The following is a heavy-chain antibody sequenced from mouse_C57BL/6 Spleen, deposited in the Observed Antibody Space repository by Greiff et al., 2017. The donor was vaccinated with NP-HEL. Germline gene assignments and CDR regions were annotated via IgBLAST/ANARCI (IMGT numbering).Heavy chain of an antibody. CDR2: IHPNSGST. J-gene: IGHJ1*03. D-gene: IGHD1-2*01. V-gene: IGHV1-64*01. CDR3: ARWLLRHRYFDV. CDR1: GYTFTSYW. Sequence: QVQLQQPGAELVKPGASVKLSCKASGYTFTSYWMHWVKQRPGQGLEWIGMIHPNSGSTNSNKKFKSKATLTVDKSSSTAYMQLSSLTSEDSAVYYCARWLLRHRYFDVWGTGTTVTVSS.